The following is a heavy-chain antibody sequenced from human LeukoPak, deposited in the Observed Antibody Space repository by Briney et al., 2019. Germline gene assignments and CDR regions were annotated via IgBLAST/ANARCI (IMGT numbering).Heavy chain of an antibody. V-gene: IGHV1-18*01. D-gene: IGHD1-26*01. Sequence: GASVKVSCKASGYTFTSYGISWVRQAPGQGLEWMGWISTYNGNTNYAQKLQGRVTMTTDTSTSTAYMELRSLRSDDTAVYYCARDRGIIVGATLDYWGQGTLVTVSS. CDR2: ISTYNGNT. CDR3: ARDRGIIVGATLDY. CDR1: GYTFTSYG. J-gene: IGHJ4*02.